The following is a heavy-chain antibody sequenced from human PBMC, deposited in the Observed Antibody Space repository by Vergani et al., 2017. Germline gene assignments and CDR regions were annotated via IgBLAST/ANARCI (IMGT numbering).Heavy chain of an antibody. J-gene: IGHJ4*02. CDR1: GYTFSTYG. Sequence: QVQLVQSGAEVKKPGASVKVSCKASGYTFSTYGISWVRQAPGQGLEWMGWISAYNGNTNSPEKFQGRVTITADESTSTAYIELSSLRSEDTAVYYCALGGYVATTRPATPGGSDCWGQASLVTVSS. V-gene: IGHV1-18*01. D-gene: IGHD5-12*01. CDR3: ALGGYVATTRPATPGGSDC. CDR2: ISAYNGNT.